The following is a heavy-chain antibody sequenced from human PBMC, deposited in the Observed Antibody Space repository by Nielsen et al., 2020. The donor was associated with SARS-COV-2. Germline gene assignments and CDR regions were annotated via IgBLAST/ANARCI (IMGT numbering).Heavy chain of an antibody. CDR2: INPNSGGT. V-gene: IGHV1-18*01. Sequence: WVRQAPGQGLEWMGWINPNSGGTNYAQKLQGRVTMTTDTSTSTAYMELRSLRSDDTAVYYCAREQVVVTARDYYYYGMDVWGQGTTVTVSS. CDR3: AREQVVVTARDYYYYGMDV. D-gene: IGHD2-21*02. J-gene: IGHJ6*02.